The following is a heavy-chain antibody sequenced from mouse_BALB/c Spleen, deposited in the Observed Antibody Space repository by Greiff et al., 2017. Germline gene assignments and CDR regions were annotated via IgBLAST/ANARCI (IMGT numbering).Heavy chain of an antibody. V-gene: IGHV1-69*02. CDR2: IYPSDSYT. CDR1: GYTFTSYW. Sequence: QVQLQQPGAELVRPGASVKLSCKASGYTFTSYWINWVKQRPGQGLEWIGNIYPSDSYTNYNQKFKDKATLTVDKSSSTAYMQLSSPTSEDSAVYYCTRNYRYDVDFDYWGQGTTLTVSS. D-gene: IGHD2-14*01. J-gene: IGHJ2*01. CDR3: TRNYRYDVDFDY.